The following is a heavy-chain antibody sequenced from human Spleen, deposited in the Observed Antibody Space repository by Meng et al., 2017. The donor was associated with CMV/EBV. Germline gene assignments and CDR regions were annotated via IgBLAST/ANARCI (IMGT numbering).Heavy chain of an antibody. CDR1: TFSSYA. CDR2: IIPILGIA. V-gene: IGHV1-69*10. CDR3: ARENRYYDSSGYSGYFDY. D-gene: IGHD3-22*01. Sequence: TFSSYAISFVRQAPGQGLEWMGGIIPILGIANYAQKFQGRVTITADKSTSTAYMELSSLRSEDTAVYYCARENRYYDSSGYSGYFDYWGQGTLVTVSS. J-gene: IGHJ4*02.